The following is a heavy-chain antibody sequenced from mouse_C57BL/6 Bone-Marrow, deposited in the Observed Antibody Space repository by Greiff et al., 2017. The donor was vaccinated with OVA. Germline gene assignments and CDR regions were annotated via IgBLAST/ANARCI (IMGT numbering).Heavy chain of an antibody. J-gene: IGHJ3*01. CDR1: GYTFTSYW. CDR2: IYPGSGST. D-gene: IGHD1-1*01. V-gene: IGHV1-55*01. CDR3: ARGYYGSSYVGFAY. Sequence: VQLKQPGAELVKPGASVKMSCKASGYTFTSYWITWVKQRPGQGLEWIGDIYPGSGSTNYNEKFKSKATLTVDTSSSTAYIQLSSLTSEDSAVYYCARGYYGSSYVGFAYWGQGTLVTVSA.